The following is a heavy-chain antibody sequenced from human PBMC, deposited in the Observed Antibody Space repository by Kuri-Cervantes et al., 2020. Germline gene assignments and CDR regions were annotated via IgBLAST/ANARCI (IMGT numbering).Heavy chain of an antibody. V-gene: IGHV3-30*02. CDR1: GFTFKTYG. CDR2: IWYDGSNK. J-gene: IGHJ4*02. Sequence: GGSLRLSCAASGFTFKTYGMRWVRQAPGKGLEWVPIIWYDGSNKFYAESVKGRFTISRDNSKNTLYLQMNSLRAEDTAVYYCASHRVGSDYWGQGTLVTVSS. CDR3: ASHRVGSDY. D-gene: IGHD3-10*01.